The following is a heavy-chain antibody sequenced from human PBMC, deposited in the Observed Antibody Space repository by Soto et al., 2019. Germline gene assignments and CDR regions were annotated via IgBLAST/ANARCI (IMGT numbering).Heavy chain of an antibody. D-gene: IGHD1-7*01. CDR1: GGTFSSYA. J-gene: IGHJ6*02. V-gene: IGHV1-69*13. CDR2: IIPIFVTA. CDR3: ARGGYNWNYGPYYYYGMDV. Sequence: GASVKVSCKASGGTFSSYAISWVRQAPGQGLEWMGGIIPIFVTANYAQQFQGRVTINADESTSTAYMELSSLRSEDTAVYYCARGGYNWNYGPYYYYGMDVWGQGTTVTVSS.